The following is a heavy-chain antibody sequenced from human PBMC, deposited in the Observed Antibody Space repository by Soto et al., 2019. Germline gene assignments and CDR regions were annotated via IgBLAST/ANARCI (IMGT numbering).Heavy chain of an antibody. CDR2: IKQDGSEK. D-gene: IGHD6-19*01. V-gene: IGHV3-7*05. CDR3: ARDLEPGSSGRKRSDYFDY. J-gene: IGHJ4*02. CDR1: GFTFSSYW. Sequence: GGSLRLSCAASGFTFSSYWMSWVRQAPGKGLEWVANIKQDGSEKYYEDSVKGRFTISRDNAKNSLYLQMNSLRAEDTAVYYCARDLEPGSSGRKRSDYFDYWGQGTLVTVSS.